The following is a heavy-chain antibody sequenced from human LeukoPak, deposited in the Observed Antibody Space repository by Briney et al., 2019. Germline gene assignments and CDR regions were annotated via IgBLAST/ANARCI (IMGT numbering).Heavy chain of an antibody. Sequence: PGGFLRLSCVAAGFTFNKYGIHWVRQAPGKGLEWVAVIWNDGSNEYYADSVKGRLAISRDNDKNTVNLQMNSLRAEDTAVYYCARDGSGLAVRGWFDFWGQGTLVTVSS. CDR3: ARDGSGLAVRGWFDF. J-gene: IGHJ5*01. V-gene: IGHV3-33*01. D-gene: IGHD3-10*01. CDR2: IWNDGSNE. CDR1: GFTFNKYG.